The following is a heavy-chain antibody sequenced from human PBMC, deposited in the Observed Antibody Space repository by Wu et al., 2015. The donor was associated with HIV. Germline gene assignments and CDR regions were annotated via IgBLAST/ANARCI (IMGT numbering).Heavy chain of an antibody. Sequence: QVQLVQSGAEVRKPGASVRVSCKTSGYTFTSYGIHWVRQAPGQGLEWMAWISGHNGHRDYAQNLQGRVTVTTDTSTTTAHMEVGSLRSDDTAVYYCARGFFNYYYMDVWGEGTTVIRLL. CDR1: GYTFTSYG. CDR3: ARGFFNYYYMDV. V-gene: IGHV1-18*01. J-gene: IGHJ6*03. D-gene: IGHD3-3*01. CDR2: ISGHNGHR.